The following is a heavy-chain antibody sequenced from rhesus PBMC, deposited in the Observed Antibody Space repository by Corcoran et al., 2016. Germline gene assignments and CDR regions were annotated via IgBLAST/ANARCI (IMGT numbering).Heavy chain of an antibody. CDR1: GGSLIDDYY. CDR3: ARFSGSYYFDY. D-gene: IGHD3-16*01. V-gene: IGHV4-106*01. Sequence: QVQLQESGPGLVQPSETLSLTCAVSGGSLIDDYYWSWIRQSPGKGLEWIGYIYGSGGGNNYNPSLKNRFTSSIDTSKNQFSLKLSSVTAADTAVYYCARFSGSYYFDYWGQGVLVTVSS. CDR2: IYGSGGGN. J-gene: IGHJ4*01.